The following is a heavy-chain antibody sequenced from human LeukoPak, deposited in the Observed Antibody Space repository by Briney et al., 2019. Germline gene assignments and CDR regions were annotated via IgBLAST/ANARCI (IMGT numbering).Heavy chain of an antibody. D-gene: IGHD1-26*01. CDR2: IYYSGST. V-gene: IGHV4-59*08. Sequence: PSETLSLTCTVSGGSINNYYWSWIRQPPGKGLEWIGYIYYSGSTSYNPSLKSRVTISVDTSKNQFSLKLSSVTAADTAVYYCARVHSGSYRGDYWGQGTLVTVSS. J-gene: IGHJ4*02. CDR1: GGSINNYY. CDR3: ARVHSGSYRGDY.